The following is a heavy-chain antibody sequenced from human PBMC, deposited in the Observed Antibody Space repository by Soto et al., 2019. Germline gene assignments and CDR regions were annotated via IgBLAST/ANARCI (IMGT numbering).Heavy chain of an antibody. V-gene: IGHV1-2*02. CDR2: INPNSGGT. J-gene: IGHJ6*02. CDR1: GYTFTGYY. D-gene: IGHD3-3*01. CDR3: ARITIFGVATEPIQYGMDV. Sequence: KVSCKASGYTFTGYYMHWVRQAPGQWLEWMGWINPNSGGTNYAQKFQGRVTMTRDTSISTAYMELSRLRSDDTAVYYCARITIFGVATEPIQYGMDVWGQGTTVTVSS.